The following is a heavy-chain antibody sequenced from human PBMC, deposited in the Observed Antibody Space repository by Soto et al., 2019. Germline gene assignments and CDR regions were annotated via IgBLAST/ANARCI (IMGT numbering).Heavy chain of an antibody. CDR1: GFTFRTYA. D-gene: IGHD1-1*01. CDR2: IGAGGDRT. Sequence: EVQLLESEGGFLQPGGSLRLSCAASGFTFRTYAMGWVRQAPGEGLEWVSLIGAGGDRTYYVNSVEGRFTISRDNSKNTLYLQMNSLRAEDTAVYYCATQDFRGATGTTWGQGTLVTVSS. J-gene: IGHJ4*02. CDR3: ATQDFRGATGTT. V-gene: IGHV3-23*01.